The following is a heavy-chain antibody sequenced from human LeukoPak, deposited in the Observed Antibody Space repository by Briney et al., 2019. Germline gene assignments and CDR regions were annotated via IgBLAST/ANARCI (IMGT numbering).Heavy chain of an antibody. D-gene: IGHD6-13*01. Sequence: GGSLRLSCAASGFTFSSYGMHWVRQAPDKGLEWGAFIRYDGGNKNYADSVKGRFTISRDNSKNTMYMQMNSPRGEDTAVYYCAKDLEFRSSWYRGNFDDWGQGTLVTVSS. J-gene: IGHJ4*02. CDR1: GFTFSSYG. CDR3: AKDLEFRSSWYRGNFDD. CDR2: IRYDGGNK. V-gene: IGHV3-30*02.